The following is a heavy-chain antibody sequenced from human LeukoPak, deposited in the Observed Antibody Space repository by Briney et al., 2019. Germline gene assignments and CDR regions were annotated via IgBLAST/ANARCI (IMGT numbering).Heavy chain of an antibody. Sequence: GGSLRLSCAASGFTFRTYGMHWVRRAPGKGLEWVAFIRNDGTIKYYADSVKGRFTISRDNSKNTLYLQMNSLRAEDTAVYYCAKTASSSWGYFDYWGQGTLVTVSS. D-gene: IGHD6-13*01. CDR2: IRNDGTIK. V-gene: IGHV3-30*02. CDR3: AKTASSSWGYFDY. CDR1: GFTFRTYG. J-gene: IGHJ4*02.